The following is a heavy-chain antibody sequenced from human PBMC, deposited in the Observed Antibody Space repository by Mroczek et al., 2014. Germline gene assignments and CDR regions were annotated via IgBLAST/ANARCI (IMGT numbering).Heavy chain of an antibody. CDR2: ISYDGSNK. J-gene: IGHJ4*02. D-gene: IGHD3-22*01. CDR1: GFTFSSYG. CDR3: AKMAQIYYDSSGYYYFDY. Sequence: ESGGGVVQPGRSLRLSCAASGFTFSSYGMHWVRQAPGKGLEWVAVISYDGSNKYYADSVKGRFTISRDNSKNTLYLQMNSLRAEDTAVYYCAKMAQIYYDSSGYYYFDYWGQGTLVTVSS. V-gene: IGHV3-30*18.